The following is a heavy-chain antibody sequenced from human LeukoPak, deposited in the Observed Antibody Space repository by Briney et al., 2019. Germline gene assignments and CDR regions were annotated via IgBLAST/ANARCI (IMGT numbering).Heavy chain of an antibody. CDR3: ARGNKKYQLLEYYYYYMDV. Sequence: ASVKVSCKASGYIFTGYYMHWVRQAPGQGLEWMGWINPNSGGTNYAQKFQGRVTMTRDTSISTAYMELSRLRSDDTAVYYCARGNKKYQLLEYYYYYMDVWGKGTTVTVSS. CDR2: INPNSGGT. CDR1: GYIFTGYY. D-gene: IGHD2-2*01. V-gene: IGHV1-2*02. J-gene: IGHJ6*03.